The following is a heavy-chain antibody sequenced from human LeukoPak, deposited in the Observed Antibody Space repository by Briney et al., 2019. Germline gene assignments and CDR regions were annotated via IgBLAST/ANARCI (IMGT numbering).Heavy chain of an antibody. CDR3: ARGWNYGDY. Sequence: SETLSLTCTVPGGAISSYYWSWIRQPPGKGLEWIGYVSYTGDASQNPSLRGRVTMSVDTSNNQVSLELSSVTAADAAVYYCARGWNYGDYWGQGTLVTVSS. V-gene: IGHV4-59*01. CDR2: VSYTGDA. D-gene: IGHD3-3*01. CDR1: GGAISSYY. J-gene: IGHJ4*02.